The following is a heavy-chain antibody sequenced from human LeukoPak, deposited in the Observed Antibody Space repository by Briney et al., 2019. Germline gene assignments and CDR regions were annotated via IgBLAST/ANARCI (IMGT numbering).Heavy chain of an antibody. CDR2: ISAYNGNT. CDR1: GYTFTSYG. V-gene: IGHV1-18*01. Sequence: ASVKVSCKASGYTFTSYGISWVRQAPGQGLEWMGWISAYNGNTNYAQKLQGRVTMTTDTSTSTAYMELRSLRSDDTAVYYCAREVLSLGIVATIYVLFDYWGQGTLVTVSS. D-gene: IGHD5-12*01. CDR3: AREVLSLGIVATIYVLFDY. J-gene: IGHJ4*02.